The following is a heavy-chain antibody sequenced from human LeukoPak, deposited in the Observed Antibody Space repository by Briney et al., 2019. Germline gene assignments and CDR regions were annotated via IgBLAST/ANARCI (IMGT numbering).Heavy chain of an antibody. Sequence: SETLSLTCTVSRGSINSYYWSWIRQPPGKGLECLGYTYYSGSTNYNPSLESRVTISVDTSKNQFSLKLSSVTAADTAVYYCARVNSHISIAAAGGWFDPWGQGTLVTVSS. CDR3: ARVNSHISIAAAGGWFDP. V-gene: IGHV4-59*01. CDR2: TYYSGST. J-gene: IGHJ5*02. D-gene: IGHD6-13*01. CDR1: RGSINSYY.